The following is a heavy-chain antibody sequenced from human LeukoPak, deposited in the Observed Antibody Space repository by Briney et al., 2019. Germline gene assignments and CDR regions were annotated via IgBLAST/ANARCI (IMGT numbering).Heavy chain of an antibody. CDR1: GYTFTGYY. V-gene: IGHV1-2*02. CDR3: ARGGYDFWSGYSVPRY. J-gene: IGHJ4*02. Sequence: ASVKVSCKACGYTFTGYYMHWVRQAPGQGLEWVGWINPNSGGTNYAQKFQGRVTMTRDTSISTAYMELSRLRSDDTAVYYCARGGYDFWSGYSVPRYWGQGTLVTVSS. D-gene: IGHD3-3*01. CDR2: INPNSGGT.